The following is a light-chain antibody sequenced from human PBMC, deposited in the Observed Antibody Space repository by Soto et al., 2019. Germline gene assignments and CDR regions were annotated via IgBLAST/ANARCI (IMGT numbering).Light chain of an antibody. CDR2: AAS. CDR3: QKYNRAPWT. V-gene: IGKV1-27*01. J-gene: IGKJ1*01. Sequence: DIQMTQSPSSLSASVGDRVTITCRASQGISNYLAWYQQKPGKVPKLLIYAASTLKSGVPSRFSGSGSGTDFTITISSLQPEDVATYYCQKYNRAPWTFGQGTKVEIK. CDR1: QGISNY.